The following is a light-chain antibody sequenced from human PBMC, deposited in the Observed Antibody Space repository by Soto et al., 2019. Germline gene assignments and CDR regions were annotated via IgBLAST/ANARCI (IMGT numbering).Light chain of an antibody. CDR2: AAS. CDR3: QQSYSTPWT. J-gene: IGKJ1*01. CDR1: QTMSDF. Sequence: DIQMTQSPSSLSASLGERVTITCRASQTMSDFLNWYQQKPGKAPKLLIYAASSLQSGVPSRFSGSGSGTDFTLTISSLQPEDFATYYCQQSYSTPWTFGQGTKVDIK. V-gene: IGKV1-39*01.